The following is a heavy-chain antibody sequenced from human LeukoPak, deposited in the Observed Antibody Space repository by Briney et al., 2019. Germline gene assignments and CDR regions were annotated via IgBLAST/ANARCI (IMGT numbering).Heavy chain of an antibody. J-gene: IGHJ6*02. CDR3: ARWLSSGWTSYGMDV. CDR2: ISYDGSNK. Sequence: PGCSLRLSYAASGFTFSSYALHWVDQAPGKGLEGVAGISYDGSNKYYADSVKGRFTISRDNSKNTLYLQMNSLRAEDTAVYYCARWLSSGWTSYGMDVWGQGTTVPVSS. D-gene: IGHD6-19*01. CDR1: GFTFSSYA. V-gene: IGHV3-30*04.